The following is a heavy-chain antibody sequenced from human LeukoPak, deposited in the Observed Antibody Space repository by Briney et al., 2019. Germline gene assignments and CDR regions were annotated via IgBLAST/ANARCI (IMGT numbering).Heavy chain of an antibody. CDR2: IYYSGST. D-gene: IGHD3-3*01. V-gene: IGHV4-59*11. CDR3: ARARFGVVTYTDY. CDR1: GGSISSHY. Sequence: SETLSLTCTVSGGSISSHYWSWIRQPPGKGLEWIGYIYYSGSTNYNPSLKSRVTISVDTSKNQFSLKLSSVTAADTAVYYCARARFGVVTYTDYWGQGTLVTVSS. J-gene: IGHJ4*02.